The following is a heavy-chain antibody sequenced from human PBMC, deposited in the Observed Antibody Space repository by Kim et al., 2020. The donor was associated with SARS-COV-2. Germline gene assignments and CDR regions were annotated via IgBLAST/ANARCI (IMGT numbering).Heavy chain of an antibody. CDR3: AHLEITFGGVSRLDAFDI. V-gene: IGHV2-5*02. CDR2: IYWDNDR. Sequence: SGPTLVKPTQTLTLTCTFSGFSITPTGVGVGWIRQPPGEALEWLAVIYWDNDRRYSPSLKSRLSITKDTSKNQVVLTMTNMDPVDTATYYCAHLEITFGGVSRLDAFDIWGQGTMVTVSS. D-gene: IGHD3-16*01. CDR1: GFSITPTGVG. J-gene: IGHJ3*02.